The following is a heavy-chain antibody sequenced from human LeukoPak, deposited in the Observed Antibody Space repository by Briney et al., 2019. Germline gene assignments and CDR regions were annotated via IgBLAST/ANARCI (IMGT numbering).Heavy chain of an antibody. D-gene: IGHD1-26*01. CDR2: MSPNSGNT. CDR1: GYTFINYD. CDR3: TRGRHSGSYVFDY. J-gene: IGHJ4*02. Sequence: VSVKVSCKAAGYTFINYDINWVRQATGQGLEWMGWMSPNSGNTGYAQKFQGRVTMTRNTSISTAYMELSSLRSEDTAVYYCTRGRHSGSYVFDYWGQGTLVTVSS. V-gene: IGHV1-8*01.